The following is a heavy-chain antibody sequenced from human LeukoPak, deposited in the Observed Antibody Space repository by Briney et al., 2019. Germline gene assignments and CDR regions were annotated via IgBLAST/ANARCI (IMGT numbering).Heavy chain of an antibody. Sequence: GGSLRLSCAASGFTFGTYAMSWVRQAPGKGLEWVSTISGSGGGVYYAASVKGRFNISRDNSQNTVYLQMNSLSAEDTALYYCAKDYTMIVVVNYFDSWGQGTLVTVSS. CDR1: GFTFGTYA. V-gene: IGHV3-23*01. D-gene: IGHD3-22*01. J-gene: IGHJ4*02. CDR2: ISGSGGGV. CDR3: AKDYTMIVVVNYFDS.